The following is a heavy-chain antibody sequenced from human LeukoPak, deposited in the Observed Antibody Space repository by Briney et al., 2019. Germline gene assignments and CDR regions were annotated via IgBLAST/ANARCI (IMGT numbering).Heavy chain of an antibody. V-gene: IGHV3-33*06. D-gene: IGHD6-13*01. CDR3: AKESAGNLHVDWFDP. Sequence: GRSLRLSCAASGFTFSSYGMHWVRQAPGKGLEWVAVIWYDGSNKYYADSVKGRFTISRDNSKNTLYLQMNSLRAEDTAVYYCAKESAGNLHVDWFDPWGQGTLVTVSS. CDR1: GFTFSSYG. CDR2: IWYDGSNK. J-gene: IGHJ5*02.